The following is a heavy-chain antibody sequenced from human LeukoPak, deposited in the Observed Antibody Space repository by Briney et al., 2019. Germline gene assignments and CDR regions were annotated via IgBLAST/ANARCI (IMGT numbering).Heavy chain of an antibody. CDR2: ISSSSSTI. CDR3: ASAPGYSSSSDPSAFDI. CDR1: GFTFSSYS. J-gene: IGHJ3*02. D-gene: IGHD6-6*01. Sequence: PGGSLRLSCAASGFTFSSYSMNWVRQAPGKGLEWVSYISSSSSTIYYADSVKGRFTTSRDNAKNSLYLQMNSLRDEDTAVYYCASAPGYSSSSDPSAFDIWGQGTMVTVSS. V-gene: IGHV3-48*02.